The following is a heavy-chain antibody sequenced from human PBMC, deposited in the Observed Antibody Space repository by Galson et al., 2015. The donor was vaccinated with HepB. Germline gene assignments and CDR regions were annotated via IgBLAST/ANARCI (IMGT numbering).Heavy chain of an antibody. V-gene: IGHV6-1*01. CDR3: AREGDYGPNWFDP. CDR2: TYYKPKWYN. CDR1: GDSVSSNRAA. Sequence: CAISGDSVSSNRAAWNWIRQSPSRGLEWLGRTYYKPKWYNDYAVSVKSRITINPDTSKNQFSLQVKSVTPEDTAVYYCAREGDYGPNWFDPWGQGTLVTVSS. J-gene: IGHJ5*02. D-gene: IGHD4-17*01.